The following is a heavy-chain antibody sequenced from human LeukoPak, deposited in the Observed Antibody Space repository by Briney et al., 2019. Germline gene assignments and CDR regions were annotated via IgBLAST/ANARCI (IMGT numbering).Heavy chain of an antibody. CDR1: GFTFSDHY. J-gene: IGHJ6*02. Sequence: PGGSLRLSCAASGFTFSDHYMDWVRQAPGKGLEWVGCTRNKADSYTTEYAASVKGRFTISRDDSKNSLYLQMNSLKTEDTAVYYCARVSRYCSSTSCYLYGMDVWGQGTTVTVSS. CDR3: ARVSRYCSSTSCYLYGMDV. D-gene: IGHD2-2*01. V-gene: IGHV3-72*01. CDR2: TRNKADSYTT.